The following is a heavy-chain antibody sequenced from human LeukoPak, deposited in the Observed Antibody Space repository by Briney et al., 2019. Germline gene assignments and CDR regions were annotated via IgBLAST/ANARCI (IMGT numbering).Heavy chain of an antibody. Sequence: ASVKVSCKASGYTFTSYGISWVRQAPGQGLEWMGWISAYNGNTNYAQKLQGRVTMTTDTSTSTAYMELRSLRSDDTAVYYCARGLPTIKSYYYYMDVWGKGTTATVSS. V-gene: IGHV1-18*01. D-gene: IGHD5-12*01. CDR2: ISAYNGNT. CDR3: ARGLPTIKSYYYYMDV. J-gene: IGHJ6*03. CDR1: GYTFTSYG.